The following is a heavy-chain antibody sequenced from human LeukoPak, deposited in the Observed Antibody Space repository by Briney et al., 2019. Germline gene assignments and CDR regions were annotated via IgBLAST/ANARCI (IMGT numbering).Heavy chain of an antibody. V-gene: IGHV1-2*06. D-gene: IGHD2-2*01. CDR2: INPDSGDT. J-gene: IGHJ4*02. CDR3: ARDYCSSTSCLFDY. CDR1: GYTFTGYH. Sequence: ASVKVSCKASGYTFTGYHMHWVRQAPGQGLEWMGRINPDSGDTNYAQNFQGRVTMTRDTSISTAYMELSRLRSDDTAVYYCARDYCSSTSCLFDYWGQGTLVTVSS.